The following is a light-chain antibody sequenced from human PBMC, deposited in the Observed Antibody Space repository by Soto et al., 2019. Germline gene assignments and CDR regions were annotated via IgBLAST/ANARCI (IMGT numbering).Light chain of an antibody. Sequence: SYDLTQPPSVSVAPGQTATFTCGGDKIGTKSVHWHQQKPGQAPVLVVYDDTDRPSGIPERFSGSKSGNTVTLTISRVEAGDEADYYCQVWDRITDFVVFGGGTKVTVL. CDR2: DDT. V-gene: IGLV3-21*02. CDR3: QVWDRITDFVV. CDR1: KIGTKS. J-gene: IGLJ2*01.